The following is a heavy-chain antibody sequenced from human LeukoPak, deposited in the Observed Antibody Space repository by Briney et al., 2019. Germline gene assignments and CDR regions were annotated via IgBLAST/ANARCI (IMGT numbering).Heavy chain of an antibody. CDR3: ARDHPRYCSSTSCYGPYYYYYGMDV. CDR2: IWYDGSNK. V-gene: IGHV3-33*01. J-gene: IGHJ6*04. Sequence: GRSLRLSCAASGFTFSSYGMHWVRQAPGKGLEWVAVIWYDGSNKYYADSVKGRFTISRDNSKNTLYLQMNSLRAEDTAVYYCARDHPRYCSSTSCYGPYYYYYGMDVWGKGTTVTVSS. D-gene: IGHD2-2*01. CDR1: GFTFSSYG.